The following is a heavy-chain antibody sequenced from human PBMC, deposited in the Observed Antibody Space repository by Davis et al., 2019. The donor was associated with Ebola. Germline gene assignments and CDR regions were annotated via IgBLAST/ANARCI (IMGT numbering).Heavy chain of an antibody. CDR1: GFSLSTSGVG. V-gene: IGHV2-5*02. D-gene: IGHD3-10*01. CDR3: ALWYYGPRYYGMDV. Sequence: SGPTLVKPTQTLTLTCPFSGFSLSTSGVGVGWIRQPPGKALEWLALIYWDDDKRYSPSLKSRLTITKDTSKNQVVLTMTNMDPVDTATYYCALWYYGPRYYGMDVWGKGTTVTVSS. CDR2: IYWDDDK. J-gene: IGHJ6*04.